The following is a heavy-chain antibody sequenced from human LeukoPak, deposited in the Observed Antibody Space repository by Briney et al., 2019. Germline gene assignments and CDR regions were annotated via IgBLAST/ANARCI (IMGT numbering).Heavy chain of an antibody. V-gene: IGHV3-21*01. D-gene: IGHD3-3*01. CDR2: ISSSSSYI. J-gene: IGHJ4*02. CDR3: ARGYDFWSGYYGGRYYFDY. CDR1: GFTFSSYW. Sequence: GGSLRLSCAASGFTFSSYWMSWVRQAPGKGLEWVSSISSSSSYIYYADSVKGRFTISRDNAKNSLYLQMNSLRAEDTAVYYCARGYDFWSGYYGGRYYFDYWGQGTLVTVSS.